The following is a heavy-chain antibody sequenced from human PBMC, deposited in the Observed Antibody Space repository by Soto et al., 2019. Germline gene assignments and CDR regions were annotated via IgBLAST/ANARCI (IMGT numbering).Heavy chain of an antibody. D-gene: IGHD2-2*01. CDR1: GGSISSYY. CDR3: ARVVPAATQTKFYFDY. Sequence: TSETLSLTCTGSGGSISSYYWTWIRQPPGKGLEWIGYIYYSGNTNYNPSLKSRVTISVDTSKNQFSLKLSSVTAADTAVYYCARVVPAATQTKFYFDYWGQGTLVTVSS. V-gene: IGHV4-59*01. J-gene: IGHJ4*02. CDR2: IYYSGNT.